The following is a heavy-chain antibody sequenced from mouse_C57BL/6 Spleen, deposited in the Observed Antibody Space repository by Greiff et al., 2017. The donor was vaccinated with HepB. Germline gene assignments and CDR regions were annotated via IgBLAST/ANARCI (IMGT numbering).Heavy chain of an antibody. J-gene: IGHJ2*01. CDR2: IYPGDGDT. D-gene: IGHD1-1*01. CDR3: AREGKVVESFDY. CDR1: GYAFSSYW. V-gene: IGHV1-80*01. Sequence: VQLQESGAELVKPGASVKISCKASGYAFSSYWMNWVKQRPGKGLEWIGQIYPGDGDTNYNGKFKGKATLTAAKSSSTAYMQLSSLTAEDSAVYFCAREGKVVESFDYWGQGTTLTVSS.